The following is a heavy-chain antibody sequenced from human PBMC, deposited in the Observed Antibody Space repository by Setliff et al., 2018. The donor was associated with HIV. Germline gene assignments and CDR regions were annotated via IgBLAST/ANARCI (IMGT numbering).Heavy chain of an antibody. CDR3: VKGSSSSRPYYFDY. CDR2: VTNNGGAT. CDR1: GFTFSACA. D-gene: IGHD2-2*01. Sequence: HPSETLSLSCAASGFTFSACAMSWVRQTPGKGLEWVSAVTNNGGATWYADSVKGRFTISRDNSKNTLYQQMDNLRAEDTAVYFCVKGSSSSRPYYFDYWGRGTLVTV. V-gene: IGHV3-23*01. J-gene: IGHJ4*02.